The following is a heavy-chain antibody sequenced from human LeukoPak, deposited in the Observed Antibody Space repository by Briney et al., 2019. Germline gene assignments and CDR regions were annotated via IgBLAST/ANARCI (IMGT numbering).Heavy chain of an antibody. V-gene: IGHV3-21*01. D-gene: IGHD2-15*01. CDR3: ARVVMGVVVAAFDY. CDR1: GFTFDDYA. J-gene: IGHJ4*02. Sequence: GGSLRLSCAASGFTFDDYAMHWVRQAPGKGLEWVSSISSSSSYIYYADSVKGRFTISRDNAKNSLYLQMNSLRAEDTAVYYCARVVMGVVVAAFDYWGQGTLVTVSS. CDR2: ISSSSSYI.